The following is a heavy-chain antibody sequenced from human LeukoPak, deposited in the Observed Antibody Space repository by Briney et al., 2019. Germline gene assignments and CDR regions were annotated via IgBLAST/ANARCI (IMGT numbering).Heavy chain of an antibody. D-gene: IGHD6-19*01. CDR1: GGSISSYY. J-gene: IGHJ2*01. V-gene: IGHV4-59*01. CDR3: ARDPYSSGWPDWYFDL. Sequence: SETLSLTCTVSGGSISSYYWSWIRQPPGEGLEWIGYIYYSGNTNYNRSLKSRVTISVDTSKNQVSLKLNSVTAADTAVYYCARDPYSSGWPDWYFDLWGRGALVTVSS. CDR2: IYYSGNT.